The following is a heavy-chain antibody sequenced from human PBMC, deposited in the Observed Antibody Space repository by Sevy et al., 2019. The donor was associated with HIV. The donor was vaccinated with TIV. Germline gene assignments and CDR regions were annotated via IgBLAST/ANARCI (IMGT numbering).Heavy chain of an antibody. V-gene: IGHV3-74*01. CDR1: GLTFSRYW. D-gene: IGHD3-3*01. CDR3: AREGVDFWSGPVDFDYGMDV. J-gene: IGHJ6*02. Sequence: GGSLRLSCAASGLTFSRYWMHWVRHAPGKGLVWVSGINTHGTNTIYADYVKGGFTISRDNAKNTVSLQLNSLRADDTGVYYCAREGVDFWSGPVDFDYGMDVWGQGTTVTVSS. CDR2: INTHGTNT.